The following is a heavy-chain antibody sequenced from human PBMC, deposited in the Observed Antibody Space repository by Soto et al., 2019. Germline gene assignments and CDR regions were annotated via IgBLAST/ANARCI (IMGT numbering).Heavy chain of an antibody. CDR3: TTDPYYDFWSGFGQAEYYYYYGMDV. CDR2: IKSKSDGGTT. V-gene: IGHV3-15*07. CDR1: GFTFNNAW. D-gene: IGHD3-3*01. J-gene: IGHJ6*02. Sequence: GGSLRLSCAASGFTFNNAWMNWVRQAPGKGLEWVGRIKSKSDGGTTDYAGPVKGRFTISSEDLKNTLKLQMNSLKTEDTAVYYCTTDPYYDFWSGFGQAEYYYYYGMDVWGQGTTVTVSS.